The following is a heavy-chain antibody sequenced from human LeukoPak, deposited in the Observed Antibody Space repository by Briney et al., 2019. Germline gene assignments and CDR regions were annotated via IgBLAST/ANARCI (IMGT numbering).Heavy chain of an antibody. CDR1: GYMLSDYY. CDR3: LSWDGGSSDVASVDY. D-gene: IGHD3-10*01. V-gene: IGHV1-2*02. CDR2: ISRNSGAN. J-gene: IGHJ4*02. Sequence: ASVTVSCKSSGYMLSDYYIHGLRQAPGQGVEWMGWISRNSGANNFAQKFQGRVTLTRHTSINTAYMELSTLTFDDTASYYCLSWDGGSSDVASVDYWGEGRPVAASS.